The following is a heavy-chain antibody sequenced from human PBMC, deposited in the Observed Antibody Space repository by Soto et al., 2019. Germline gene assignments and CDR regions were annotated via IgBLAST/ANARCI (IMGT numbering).Heavy chain of an antibody. CDR3: ERGKGWLKFDS. CDR1: GFDFKSDT. D-gene: IGHD5-12*01. J-gene: IGHJ5*01. Sequence: GGSLRLSCVASGFDFKSDTMNWIRQAPGKGLQWVSSISESSGFKHFEDSVKGRFNIYIDNANSSLFLQMDGLRVEDAGIYFCERGKGWLKFDSRGQGNQVTVSS. CDR2: ISESSGFK. V-gene: IGHV3-21*01.